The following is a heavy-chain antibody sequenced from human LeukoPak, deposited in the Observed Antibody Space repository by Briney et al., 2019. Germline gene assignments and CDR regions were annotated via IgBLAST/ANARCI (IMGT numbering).Heavy chain of an antibody. CDR2: INPNSGGT. D-gene: IGHD2-21*01. CDR1: GYTFTGYY. J-gene: IGHJ3*02. Sequence: ASVKVSCKASGYTFTGYYMHWVRQAPGQGLEWMGWINPNSGGTNYAQKFQGRVTMTRDTSISTACMELSRLRSDDTAVYYCARDRDCGGDCYHDAFDIWGQGTMVTVSS. CDR3: ARDRDCGGDCYHDAFDI. V-gene: IGHV1-2*02.